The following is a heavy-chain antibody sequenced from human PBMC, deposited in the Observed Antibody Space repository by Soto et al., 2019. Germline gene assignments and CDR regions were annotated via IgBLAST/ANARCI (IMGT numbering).Heavy chain of an antibody. V-gene: IGHV4-59*01. J-gene: IGHJ3*01. Sequence: SESLSLTCTVSGGSICSYYWSWIRQPPGKGLEWIGYIYYSGSTNYNPSLKSRVTISVDTSKNQFSLNLSSVTAADTAVYYCARVWGGAFDFWGQGTMVTVSS. CDR2: IYYSGST. D-gene: IGHD3-10*01. CDR3: ARVWGGAFDF. CDR1: GGSICSYY.